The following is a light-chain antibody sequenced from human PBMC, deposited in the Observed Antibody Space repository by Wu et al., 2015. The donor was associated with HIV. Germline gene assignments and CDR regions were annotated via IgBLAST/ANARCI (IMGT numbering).Light chain of an antibody. CDR3: QQRSSWPLT. CDR2: GAF. Sequence: EVLMTQSPATLSVSAGERATLSCRASQSISYNLSWYQQKPGQAPRLLIYGAFRRATGAPTRFSGSGSGTDFTLTISSLEPEDFAIYYCQQRSSWPLTFGGGPRWRSN. CDR1: QSISYN. J-gene: IGKJ4*01. V-gene: IGKV3-15*01.